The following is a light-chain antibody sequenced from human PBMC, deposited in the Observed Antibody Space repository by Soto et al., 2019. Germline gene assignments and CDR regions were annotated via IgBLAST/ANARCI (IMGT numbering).Light chain of an antibody. CDR1: QSVLYSSNNKNY. J-gene: IGKJ1*01. Sequence: DIVMTQSPDSLAVSLGERATINCKSSQSVLYSSNNKNYLAWYQQKPGQPPKLLIYWASTRESGVPDRFSVSGSGTDFTLTISSLQAEEVAFYYCQQYNNWPRTFGQGTKVEIK. V-gene: IGKV4-1*01. CDR2: WAS. CDR3: QQYNNWPRT.